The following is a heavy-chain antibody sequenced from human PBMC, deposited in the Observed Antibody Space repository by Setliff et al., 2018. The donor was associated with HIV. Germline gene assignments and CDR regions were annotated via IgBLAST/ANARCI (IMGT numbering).Heavy chain of an antibody. CDR3: ARDRKQLWIYYFDY. J-gene: IGHJ4*02. CDR1: GYTFTSYS. Sequence: ASVKVSCKASGYTFTSYSRHWVRQAPGQRLEWMGWINAGDGNTKYSQKFQGRVTITRDTSASTAYMELSSLRSEDTAVYYCARDRKQLWIYYFDYWGQGTLVTVSS. CDR2: INAGDGNT. D-gene: IGHD5-18*01. V-gene: IGHV1-3*01.